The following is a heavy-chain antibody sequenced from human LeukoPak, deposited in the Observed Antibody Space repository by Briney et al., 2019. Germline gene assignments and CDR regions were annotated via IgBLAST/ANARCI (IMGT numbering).Heavy chain of an antibody. CDR2: ISGSGGST. CDR1: GFTFSSYG. Sequence: GGSLRLSCAASGFTFSSYGMSWVRQAPGKGLEWVSAISGSGGSTYYADAVKGRFTISRDNSKNTLYLQMNSLRAEDTAVYYCARLPRGDILTGYSPPLNYFDYWGQGTLVTVSS. CDR3: ARLPRGDILTGYSPPLNYFDY. D-gene: IGHD3-9*01. J-gene: IGHJ4*02. V-gene: IGHV3-23*01.